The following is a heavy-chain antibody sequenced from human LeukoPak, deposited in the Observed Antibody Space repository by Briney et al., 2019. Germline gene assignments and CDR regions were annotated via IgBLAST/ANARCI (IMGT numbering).Heavy chain of an antibody. V-gene: IGHV3-7*05. J-gene: IGHJ4*02. CDR2: IKEDGSQK. D-gene: IGHD1-7*01. CDR1: GFTFSTFW. CDR3: ARTGTSHY. Sequence: GGSLRLSCAASGFTFSTFWMSWVRQAPGKGLEWVANIKEDGSQKYYVDSVKGRFTISRDNANNALFLQMNSLRVDVTAVYYCARTGTSHYWGQGTLVTVSS.